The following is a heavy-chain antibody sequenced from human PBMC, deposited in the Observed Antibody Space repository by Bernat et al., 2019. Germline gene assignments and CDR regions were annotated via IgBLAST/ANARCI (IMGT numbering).Heavy chain of an antibody. D-gene: IGHD3-10*01. CDR2: IKSKTDGGTT. CDR3: ITDVPGGSYPFDY. V-gene: IGHV3-15*07. Sequence: EVQLVESGGGLVKPGGSLRLSCEPSGFTFSNAGMGGVRKAPGKWLEWVGRIKSKTDGGTTDYAAPVNGRFTISRDDSKNTLYLQMNSLNTEDTAVYYCITDVPGGSYPFDYWGQGALVTVSS. J-gene: IGHJ4*02. CDR1: GFTFSNAG.